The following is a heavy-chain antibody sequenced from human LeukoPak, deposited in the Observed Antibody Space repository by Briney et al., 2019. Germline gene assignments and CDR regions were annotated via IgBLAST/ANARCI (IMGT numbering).Heavy chain of an antibody. J-gene: IGHJ1*01. CDR1: GGSISSSTYY. V-gene: IGHV4-39*01. CDR2: IYYSGST. Sequence: PSETLSLTCTVSGGSISSSTYYWGWIRQPPGKGLEWIGSIYYSGSTYYNPSLKSRVTISADTSKNQFSLKLNSVTAADTAVYYCARHGNGPLLGDFQHWGQGTLVTVSS. CDR3: ARHGNGPLLGDFQH. D-gene: IGHD1-26*01.